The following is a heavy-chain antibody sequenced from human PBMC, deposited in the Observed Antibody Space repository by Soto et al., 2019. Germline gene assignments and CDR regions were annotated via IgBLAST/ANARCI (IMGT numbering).Heavy chain of an antibody. V-gene: IGHV1-3*01. CDR1: RYIFTTYA. CDR2: INAGNGDT. Sequence: GXSVKVSCKASRYIFTTYALHWVRQAPGQRLEWMGWINAGNGDTKYSEKFQGRVTITRDTSANTAYMELSSLRSEDTSVYYCARDPGTGAALRAYHFDYWGQGTLVTVSS. D-gene: IGHD1-1*01. J-gene: IGHJ4*02. CDR3: ARDPGTGAALRAYHFDY.